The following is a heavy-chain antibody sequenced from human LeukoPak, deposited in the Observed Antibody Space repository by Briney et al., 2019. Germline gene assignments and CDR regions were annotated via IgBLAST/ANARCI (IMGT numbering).Heavy chain of an antibody. CDR1: GFTFSSYA. Sequence: PGGSLRLSCAASGFTFSSYAMSWVRQAPGKGLEWVSAISGSGGSTYYADSVKGRFTISRDNSKNTLYLQMNSLRAEDTAVYYCARVGGYSYGVYIDYWGQGTLVTVSS. V-gene: IGHV3-23*01. D-gene: IGHD5-18*01. CDR2: ISGSGGST. J-gene: IGHJ4*02. CDR3: ARVGGYSYGVYIDY.